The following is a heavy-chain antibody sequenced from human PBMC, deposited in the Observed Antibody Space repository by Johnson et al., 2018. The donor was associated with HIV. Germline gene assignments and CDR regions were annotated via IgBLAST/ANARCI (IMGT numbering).Heavy chain of an antibody. CDR2: IYSGGST. Sequence: VQLVESGGGVVRPGGSLRLSCAASGFTFDDCGMSWVRQAPGKGLEWVSVIYSGGSTYYADSVKGRFTISRDNSKNTLYLQMNSLRAEDTAVYYCARWIQLWVAFDIWGQGTMVTVSS. D-gene: IGHD5-18*01. CDR1: GFTFDDCG. CDR3: ARWIQLWVAFDI. J-gene: IGHJ3*02. V-gene: IGHV3-66*01.